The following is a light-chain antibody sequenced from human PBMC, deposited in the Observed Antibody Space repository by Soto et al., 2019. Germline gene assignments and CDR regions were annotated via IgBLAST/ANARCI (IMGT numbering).Light chain of an antibody. CDR2: DSD. CDR3: GTWDSRLRANV. Sequence: QSVLTQPPSVSAAPGQKVTISCSGSRSNIGDHFVSWYQQLPGTAPRLLVYDSDKRPSGIPDRFSGSKSDTSATLAITGLQTGDEADYCCGTWDSRLRANVFGGGTKVTVL. V-gene: IGLV1-51*01. CDR1: RSNIGDHF. J-gene: IGLJ2*01.